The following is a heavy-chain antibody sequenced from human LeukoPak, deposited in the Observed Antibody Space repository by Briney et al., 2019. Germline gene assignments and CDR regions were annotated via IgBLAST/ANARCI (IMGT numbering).Heavy chain of an antibody. Sequence: GASVKVSCKASGYTFTGYYMHWVRQAPGQGLEWMGWINPNSGGTNYAQKFQGRVTMTRDTSISTAYMELSRLRSDDTAVYYCARVGGGKASWDMLGATRSNYYYYYYMDVWGKGTTVTVSS. V-gene: IGHV1-2*02. CDR2: INPNSGGT. CDR3: ARVGGGKASWDMLGATRSNYYYYYYMDV. D-gene: IGHD1-26*01. J-gene: IGHJ6*03. CDR1: GYTFTGYY.